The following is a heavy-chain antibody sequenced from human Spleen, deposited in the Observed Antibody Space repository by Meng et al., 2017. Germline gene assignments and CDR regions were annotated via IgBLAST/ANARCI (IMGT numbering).Heavy chain of an antibody. CDR1: NGAINSYY. CDR2: SYYTGTS. Sequence: GSLRLSCTVSNGAINSYYWSWIRQPPGKGLEWIGYSYYTGTSNYNPSLKSRVTMSVDMSKNQFSLNLSSVTAADTAIYYCARGHGGNSDHFDNWGQGTLVTVSS. V-gene: IGHV4-59*01. CDR3: ARGHGGNSDHFDN. D-gene: IGHD4-23*01. J-gene: IGHJ4*02.